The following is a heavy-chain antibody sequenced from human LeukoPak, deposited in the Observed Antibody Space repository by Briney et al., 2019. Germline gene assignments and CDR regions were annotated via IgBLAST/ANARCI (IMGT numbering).Heavy chain of an antibody. CDR1: GYSFTTFG. CDR2: TSPYEDYP. D-gene: IGHD1-26*01. J-gene: IGHJ3*01. CDR3: AKVDPPIMEGARGEAFDV. V-gene: IGHV1-18*01. Sequence: GASVTVSCKASGYSFTTFGITWVRQAPGQGLQWMGWTSPYEDYPRYAQKFQGRVTMTTETSTNTAYMELRSLTSDDTAVYYCAKVDPPIMEGARGEAFDVWGQGTLVTVSS.